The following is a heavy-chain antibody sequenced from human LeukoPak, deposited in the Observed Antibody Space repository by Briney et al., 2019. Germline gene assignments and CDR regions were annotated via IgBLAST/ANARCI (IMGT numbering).Heavy chain of an antibody. CDR3: ARVAGNCGGDCYRLVY. J-gene: IGHJ4*02. CDR1: GYTFTTYD. D-gene: IGHD2-21*01. V-gene: IGHV1-8*01. Sequence: ASVKVSCKASGYTFTTYDINWVRQATGQGLEWMAWITPNSGNTGSAQKFQGRGTMTRNTSRSTAYMELSSLRSEDTAVYYCARVAGNCGGDCYRLVYWGQGTLVTVSS. CDR2: ITPNSGNT.